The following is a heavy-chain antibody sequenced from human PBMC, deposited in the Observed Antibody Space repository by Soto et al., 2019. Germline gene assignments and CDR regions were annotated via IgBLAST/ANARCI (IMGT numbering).Heavy chain of an antibody. V-gene: IGHV4-39*01. D-gene: IGHD6-13*01. J-gene: IGHJ4*02. Sequence: QLQLQESGPGLVKPSETLSLTCTVSGGSISSSGHYWGWIRQPPGKGLEWIGGIYHNGDTYHNPSYNSRINISVDTSKNQFSLKLRSVTAADTGVYYCARTYSNSWSSWALFDLWGQGTLVTVSS. CDR2: IYHNGDT. CDR3: ARTYSNSWSSWALFDL. CDR1: GGSISSSGHY.